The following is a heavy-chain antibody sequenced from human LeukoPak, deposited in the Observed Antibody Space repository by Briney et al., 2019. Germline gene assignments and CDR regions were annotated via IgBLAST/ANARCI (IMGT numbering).Heavy chain of an antibody. D-gene: IGHD3-10*01. Sequence: GGSLRLSCAASGFTFSSYAMHWVHQAPGKGLEWVAVISYDGSNKYYADSVKGRFTISRDNSKNTLYLQMNSLRAEDTAVYYCARKTGSGSYHLDYWGQGTLVTVSS. J-gene: IGHJ4*02. V-gene: IGHV3-30*04. CDR1: GFTFSSYA. CDR2: ISYDGSNK. CDR3: ARKTGSGSYHLDY.